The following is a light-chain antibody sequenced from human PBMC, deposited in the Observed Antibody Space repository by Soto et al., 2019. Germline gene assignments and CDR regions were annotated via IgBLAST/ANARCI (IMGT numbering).Light chain of an antibody. CDR3: SLYTSENTYV. Sequence: QSALTQPPSVSGSPGQSVTISCTGTSTDFVSYNRVSWYQQPPGTAPKLIIYEASNRLSGVPDRFSGSKSGNTASLTISGLQAADEADYYCSLYTSENTYVFGTGTKLTVL. CDR1: STDFVSYNR. CDR2: EAS. J-gene: IGLJ1*01. V-gene: IGLV2-18*01.